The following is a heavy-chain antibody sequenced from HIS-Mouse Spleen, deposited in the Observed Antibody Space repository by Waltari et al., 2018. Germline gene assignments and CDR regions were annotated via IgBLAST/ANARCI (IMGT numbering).Heavy chain of an antibody. D-gene: IGHD7-27*01. CDR2: INPNSGGT. J-gene: IGHJ4*02. CDR3: ARALGYYFDY. V-gene: IGHV1-2*02. Sequence: QVQLVQSGAEVKKPGASVKVSCKASGYTFTGYYMHWVRQAPGQGLEWMGWINPNSGGTNNAKKCQGRVTMTRDTSISTAYMELSRLRSDDTAVYYCARALGYYFDYWGQGTLVTVSS. CDR1: GYTFTGYY.